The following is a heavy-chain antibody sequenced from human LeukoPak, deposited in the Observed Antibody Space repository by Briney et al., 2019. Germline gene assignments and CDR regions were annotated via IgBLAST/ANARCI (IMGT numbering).Heavy chain of an antibody. V-gene: IGHV3-48*03. CDR1: GFSFSSYA. CDR3: ARDCGGGSCYGPYDAFDI. Sequence: GGSLRLSCAASGFSFSSYAMNWVRQAPGKGLEWVSYISSSGSTIYYADSVKGRFTISRDNAKNSLYLQMNSLRAEDTAVYYCARDCGGGSCYGPYDAFDIWGQGTMVTVSS. D-gene: IGHD2-15*01. J-gene: IGHJ3*02. CDR2: ISSSGSTI.